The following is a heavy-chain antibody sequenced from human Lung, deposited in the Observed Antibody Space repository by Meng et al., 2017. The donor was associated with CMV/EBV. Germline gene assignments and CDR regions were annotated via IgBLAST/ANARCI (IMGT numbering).Heavy chain of an antibody. CDR2: IYYTGST. J-gene: IGHJ4*02. V-gene: IGHV4-31*03. CDR1: GGYMGMGGYY. D-gene: IGHD5-24*01. Sequence: PQDSGPGLVTPSQTLSLTCTVSGGYMGMGGYYWSWIRQHPGKGLEWIGYIYYTGSTFYNPSLKSRVTISVDTSKNQFSLKLIPATAADTAVYYCAREAGRDGYATPKFDYWGQGTLVTVFS. CDR3: AREAGRDGYATPKFDY.